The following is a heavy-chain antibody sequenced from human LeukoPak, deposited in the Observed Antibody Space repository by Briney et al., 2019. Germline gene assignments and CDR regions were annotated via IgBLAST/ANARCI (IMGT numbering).Heavy chain of an antibody. V-gene: IGHV4-34*01. D-gene: IGHD5-18*01. CDR3: ASGYSYGSPIPRWDY. J-gene: IGHJ4*02. CDR1: GESFSGYY. Sequence: SETLSLTCAVYGESFSGYYWSWIRQPPGKGLEWIGEINHSGSTNYNPSLKSRVTISVDTSKNQFSLKLSSVTAADTAVYYCASGYSYGSPIPRWDYWGQGTLVTVSS. CDR2: INHSGST.